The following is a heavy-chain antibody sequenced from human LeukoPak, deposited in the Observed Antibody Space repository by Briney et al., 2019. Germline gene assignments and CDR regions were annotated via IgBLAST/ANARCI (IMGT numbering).Heavy chain of an antibody. CDR1: GFTFSDYY. CDR3: ARGGGFLYYYYYYMDV. D-gene: IGHD3-16*01. V-gene: IGHV3-11*04. J-gene: IGHJ6*03. Sequence: GGSLRLSCAASGFTFSDYYMSWIRQAPGKGLEWVSYISSSGSTIYYANSVKGRFTISRDNAKNSLYLQMTSLRAEDTAVYYCARGGGFLYYYYYYMDVWGKGTTVTVSS. CDR2: ISSSGSTI.